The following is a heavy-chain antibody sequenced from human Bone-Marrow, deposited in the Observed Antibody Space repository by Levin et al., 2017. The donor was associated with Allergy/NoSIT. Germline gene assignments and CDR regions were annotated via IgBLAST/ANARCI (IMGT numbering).Heavy chain of an antibody. CDR1: GGSISSGDYY. CDR2: IYYSGSI. V-gene: IGHV4-30-4*01. J-gene: IGHJ5*02. D-gene: IGHD3-16*01. Sequence: SETLSLTCTVSGGSISSGDYYWSWIRQPPGKGLEWIGCIYYSGSIYYNPSLKSRVTISVDTSKNQFSLKLTSVTAAGTAVYYCARVQGERVGEFDPWGQGTLVTVSS. CDR3: ARVQGERVGEFDP.